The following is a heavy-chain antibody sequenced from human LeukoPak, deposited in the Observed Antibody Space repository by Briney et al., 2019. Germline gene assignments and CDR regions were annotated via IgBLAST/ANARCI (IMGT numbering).Heavy chain of an antibody. Sequence: GGSLRLSCAASGFLFGGHAMMWVRQAPGKGLECVSSISSSATYINYADSVKGRFTISRDNAKNSLFLDMTSLRVEDAAVYYCARAAIRVDFFDSWGQGTLVTVSS. D-gene: IGHD2-2*01. CDR2: ISSSATYI. J-gene: IGHJ4*02. CDR3: ARAAIRVDFFDS. CDR1: GFLFGGHA. V-gene: IGHV3-21*06.